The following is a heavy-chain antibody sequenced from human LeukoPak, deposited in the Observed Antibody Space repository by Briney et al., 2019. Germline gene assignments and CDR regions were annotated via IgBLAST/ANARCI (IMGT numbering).Heavy chain of an antibody. CDR2: INHSGST. V-gene: IGHV4-34*01. CDR1: GGSFSGYY. CDR3: ARGVAVAGLNFDY. Sequence: PSETLSLTCSVYGGSFSGYYWSWIRQPPGKGLEWIGEINHSGSTNYNPSLKSRVTISVDTSKNQFSLKLSSVTAADTAVYYCARGVAVAGLNFDYWGQGTLVTVSS. D-gene: IGHD6-19*01. J-gene: IGHJ4*02.